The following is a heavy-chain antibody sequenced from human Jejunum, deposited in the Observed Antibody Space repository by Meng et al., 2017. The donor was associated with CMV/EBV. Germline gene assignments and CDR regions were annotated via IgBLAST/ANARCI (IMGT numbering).Heavy chain of an antibody. Sequence: SFSYWGWIRQPPGKGLEWIASIYYTGSTYYSPSLTSRVTISVDTSKNQFSLKLSSVTAADTAVYYCARHLNYYHSSGYYPYYFDYWGQGTLVTVSS. CDR2: IYYTGST. V-gene: IGHV4-39*01. D-gene: IGHD3-22*01. CDR1: SFSY. J-gene: IGHJ4*02. CDR3: ARHLNYYHSSGYYPYYFDY.